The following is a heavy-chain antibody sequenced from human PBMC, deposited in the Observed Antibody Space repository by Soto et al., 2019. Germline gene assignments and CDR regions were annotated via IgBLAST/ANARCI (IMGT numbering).Heavy chain of an antibody. Sequence: ASVKVSCKASGYTFTSYDINWVRQATGQRLEWMGWMNPNSGNTGYAQKFQGRVTMTRNTSISTAYMELSSLRSEDTAVYYCARASTSLYYYYGMDVWGQGTTVTVSS. CDR1: GYTFTSYD. CDR2: MNPNSGNT. CDR3: ARASTSLYYYYGMDV. J-gene: IGHJ6*02. V-gene: IGHV1-8*01. D-gene: IGHD2-2*01.